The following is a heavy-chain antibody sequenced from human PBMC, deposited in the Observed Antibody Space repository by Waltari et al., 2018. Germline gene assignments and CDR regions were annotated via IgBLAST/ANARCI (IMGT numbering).Heavy chain of an antibody. V-gene: IGHV4-4*02. CDR3: ARDRGRGLYLDS. D-gene: IGHD2-15*01. Sequence: QLHLEQLGPGLVEPSGTLSPTCAVPGALMSATYWWRWGRQAPGKGLGWIGQVRGSGKTTDNPSFASRVTVSVETSTAQFSLKVTSATAADTAVYYCARDRGRGLYLDSWGQGILVTVSP. J-gene: IGHJ4*02. CDR1: GALMSATYW. CDR2: VRGSGKT.